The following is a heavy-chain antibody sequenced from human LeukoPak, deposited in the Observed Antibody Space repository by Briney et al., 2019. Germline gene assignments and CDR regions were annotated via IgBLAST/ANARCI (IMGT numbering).Heavy chain of an antibody. CDR3: ARAHGSGYPGGWFDP. CDR1: GFTFSSYA. D-gene: IGHD3-22*01. Sequence: GGSLRLSCAASGFTFSSYAMHWVRQAPGKGLEWVAVISYDGSNKYYADSVKGRFTISRDNSKNTLYLQMNSLRAEDTAVYYCARAHGSGYPGGWFDPWGQGTLVTVSS. CDR2: ISYDGSNK. V-gene: IGHV3-30*04. J-gene: IGHJ5*02.